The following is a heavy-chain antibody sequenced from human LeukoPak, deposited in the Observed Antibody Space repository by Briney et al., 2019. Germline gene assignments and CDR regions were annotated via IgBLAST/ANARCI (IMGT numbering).Heavy chain of an antibody. CDR3: ARGLGTVTNRKEYYFDY. V-gene: IGHV4-30-4*01. J-gene: IGHJ4*02. CDR2: IYYSGST. CDR1: GGSISSGDYY. D-gene: IGHD4-17*01. Sequence: PSETLSLTCTVSGGSISSGDYYWSWIRQPPGKGLEWIGYIYYSGSTYYNPSLKSRVTISVDTSKNQFSLKLSSVTAADTAVYYCARGLGTVTNRKEYYFDYWGQGTLVTVSS.